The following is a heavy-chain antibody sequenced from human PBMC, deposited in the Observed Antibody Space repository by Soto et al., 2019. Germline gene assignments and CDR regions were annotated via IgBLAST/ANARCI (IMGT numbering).Heavy chain of an antibody. D-gene: IGHD3-22*01. CDR3: AREGYYDSSGYYYSWFDP. CDR2: INPNSGGT. CDR1: GYTFTGYY. Sequence: QVQLVQSGAEVKKPGASVKVSCKASGYTFTGYYMHWMRQAPGQGLEWMGWINPNSGGTNYAQKFQGWVTMTRDTSISTAYMELSRLRSDDTAVYYCAREGYYDSSGYYYSWFDPWGQGTLVTVSS. J-gene: IGHJ5*02. V-gene: IGHV1-2*04.